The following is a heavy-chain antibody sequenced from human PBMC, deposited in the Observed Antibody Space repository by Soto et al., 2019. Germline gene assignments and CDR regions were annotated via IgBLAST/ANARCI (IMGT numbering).Heavy chain of an antibody. CDR3: ARVLYYGSGSYSPYGMDV. Sequence: QVQLVQSGAEVKKPGSSVKVSCKTSGVSFNNNGIGWVRQAPGHGLEWMGGVSPPFRTSNYARKFQGRISITADASTGTVQMELSSLTSADTAQYYCARVLYYGSGSYSPYGMDVWGQGTTVTVSS. V-gene: IGHV1-69*01. D-gene: IGHD3-10*01. CDR2: VSPPFRTS. CDR1: GVSFNNNG. J-gene: IGHJ6*02.